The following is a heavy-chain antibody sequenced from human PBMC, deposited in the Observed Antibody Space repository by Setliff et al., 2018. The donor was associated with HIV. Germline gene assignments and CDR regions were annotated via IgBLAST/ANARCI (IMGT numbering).Heavy chain of an antibody. Sequence: SETLSLTCTVSGGSISSGSYSWSWIRQPAGKGLEWIGHIYTSGSTNYNPSLKSRVTISADTSKNQFSLKLSTVTAADTAVYYCARAEQQLPYYYYYYGMDVWGQGTTVTVSS. V-gene: IGHV4-61*09. CDR3: ARAEQQLPYYYYYYGMDV. D-gene: IGHD6-13*01. CDR2: IYTSGST. CDR1: GGSISSGSYS. J-gene: IGHJ6*02.